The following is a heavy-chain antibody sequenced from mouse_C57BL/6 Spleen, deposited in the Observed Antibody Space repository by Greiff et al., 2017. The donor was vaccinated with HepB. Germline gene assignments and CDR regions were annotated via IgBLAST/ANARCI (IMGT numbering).Heavy chain of an antibody. Sequence: VQLQQPGAELVKPGASVKLSCKASGYTFTSYWMHWVKQRPGQGLEWIGMIHPNSGSTNYNEKFKSKATLTVDKSSSTAYMQLSSLTSEDSAVYYCASSTVVAHYYAMDYWGQGTSGTVSS. D-gene: IGHD1-1*01. CDR2: IHPNSGST. CDR3: ASSTVVAHYYAMDY. J-gene: IGHJ4*01. V-gene: IGHV1-64*01. CDR1: GYTFTSYW.